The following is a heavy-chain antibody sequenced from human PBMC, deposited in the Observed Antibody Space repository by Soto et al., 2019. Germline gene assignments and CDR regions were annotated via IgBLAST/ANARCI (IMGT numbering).Heavy chain of an antibody. CDR2: IAYNGST. CDR3: ARFPLYYGVYV. CDR1: GGSISSGGYH. Sequence: QVQLQETGPGLVKPSQTLSLTCTVSGGSISSGGYHWLWLRQHPGKGLEWFVDIAYNGSTYYNPSINSRLTISVDTSNNQFSLKLSSVTAADTAMYYCARFPLYYGVYVWGKGTTVTVYS. J-gene: IGHJ6*04. V-gene: IGHV4-31*03.